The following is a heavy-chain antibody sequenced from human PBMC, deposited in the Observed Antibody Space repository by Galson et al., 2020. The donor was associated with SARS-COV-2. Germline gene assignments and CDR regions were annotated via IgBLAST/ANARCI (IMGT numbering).Heavy chain of an antibody. Sequence: GESLKISCAASGFTFSSYAMSWVRQAPGKGLEWVSAISGSGGSTYYADSVKGRFTISRDNSKNTLYLQMNSLRAEDTAVYYCAKDRGRYCSGGNCYPLNSWGQGTLVTVSS. V-gene: IGHV3-23*01. D-gene: IGHD2-15*01. CDR3: AKDRGRYCSGGNCYPLNS. CDR2: ISGSGGST. J-gene: IGHJ4*02. CDR1: GFTFSSYA.